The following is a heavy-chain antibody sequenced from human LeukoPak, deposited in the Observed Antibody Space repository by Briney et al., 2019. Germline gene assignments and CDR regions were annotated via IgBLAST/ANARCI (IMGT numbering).Heavy chain of an antibody. CDR2: IRYDGSNK. D-gene: IGHD2-2*01. CDR3: AKNNDYCSSTSCYALGAFDI. V-gene: IGHV3-30*02. J-gene: IGHJ3*02. Sequence: SGGSLRLSCAASGFTFSSYSMNWVRQAPGKGLEWVAFIRYDGSNKYYADSVKGRFTISRDNSKNTLYLQMNSLRAEDTAVYYCAKNNDYCSSTSCYALGAFDIWGQGTMVTVSS. CDR1: GFTFSSYS.